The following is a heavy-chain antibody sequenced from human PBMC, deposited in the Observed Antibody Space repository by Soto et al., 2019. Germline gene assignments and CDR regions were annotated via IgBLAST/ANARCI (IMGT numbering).Heavy chain of an antibody. J-gene: IGHJ5*02. V-gene: IGHV1-18*01. CDR1: GYTFTNYG. Sequence: GASVKVSCKASGYTFTNYGLTWVRQAPGQGLEWMGWISAYNGNTNYAQKLQGRVTMTTDTSTSTAYMELRSLRSDDTAVYYCARIVGADRRWFDPWGQGTLVTVPS. CDR2: ISAYNGNT. D-gene: IGHD1-26*01. CDR3: ARIVGADRRWFDP.